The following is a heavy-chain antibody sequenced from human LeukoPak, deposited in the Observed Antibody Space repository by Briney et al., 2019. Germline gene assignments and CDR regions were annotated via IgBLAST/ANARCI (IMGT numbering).Heavy chain of an antibody. Sequence: SETLSLTCTVSGGSISSYYWSWIRQPPGKGLEWIGYIYYSGSTNYNPSLKSRVTISVDTSKNQFSLKLSSVTAADTAVYYCAKDPELYSSGRVDYWGQGTLVTVSS. CDR3: AKDPELYSSGRVDY. CDR2: IYYSGST. J-gene: IGHJ4*02. CDR1: GGSISSYY. D-gene: IGHD6-19*01. V-gene: IGHV4-59*01.